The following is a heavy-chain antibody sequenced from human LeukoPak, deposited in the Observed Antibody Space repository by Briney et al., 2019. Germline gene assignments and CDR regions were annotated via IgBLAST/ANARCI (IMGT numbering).Heavy chain of an antibody. D-gene: IGHD3-22*01. CDR2: IYYSGST. CDR1: GGSISSYY. V-gene: IGHV4-59*01. J-gene: IGHJ4*02. CDR3: ARAAGTYYYDTSGYYRPDHYFDY. Sequence: PSETLSLTCTVSGGSISSYYWSWIRQPPGKGLEWIGYIYYSGSTNYNPSLKSRVTISVDTSKSQFSLKVSSVTAADTAVYYCARAAGTYYYDTSGYYRPDHYFDYWGQGTLVTVSS.